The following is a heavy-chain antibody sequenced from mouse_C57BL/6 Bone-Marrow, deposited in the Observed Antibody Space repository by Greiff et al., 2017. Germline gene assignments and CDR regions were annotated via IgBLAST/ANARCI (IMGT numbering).Heavy chain of an antibody. D-gene: IGHD2-1*01. V-gene: IGHV1-55*01. Sequence: VQLQQPGAELVKPGASVKMSCKASGYTFTSYWITWVKQRPGQGLEWIGDIYPGSGSTNYNEKFKSKATLTVDTSSSTAYMQLSSLTSEDSAVYYGARRGGNYCYWYFDVWGTGTTVTVSS. J-gene: IGHJ1*03. CDR3: ARRGGNYCYWYFDV. CDR1: GYTFTSYW. CDR2: IYPGSGST.